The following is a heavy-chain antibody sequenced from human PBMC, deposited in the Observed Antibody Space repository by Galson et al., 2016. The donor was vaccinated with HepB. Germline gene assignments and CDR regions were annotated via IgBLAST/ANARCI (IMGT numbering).Heavy chain of an antibody. CDR2: IIPVSHTS. Sequence: SVKVSCKASGGTFSNYRIDWVRQAPGQGLEWMGGIIPVSHTSNYAQKFQGRVTVTADESTTSSYMEISSLKSEDTAVDYCARGGPSNHALPFPEPFRTWGQGTLVTVSS. J-gene: IGHJ4*02. CDR3: ARGGPSNHALPFPEPFRT. CDR1: GGTFSNYR. D-gene: IGHD1-14*01. V-gene: IGHV1-69*13.